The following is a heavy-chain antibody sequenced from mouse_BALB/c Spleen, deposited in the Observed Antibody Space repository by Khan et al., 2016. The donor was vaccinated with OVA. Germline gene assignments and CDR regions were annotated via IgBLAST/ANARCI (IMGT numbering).Heavy chain of an antibody. CDR1: GYTFTTYT. J-gene: IGHJ3*01. V-gene: IGHV1-4*01. CDR2: IIPTNDYT. D-gene: IGHD2-14*01. Sequence: QIQLVQSGAKLARPGASVKMSCKASGYTFTTYTIHWVKQRPGQGLEWIGYIIPTNDYTNYNQKFKDRATLTADKSSSTAYMQLSSLTSEDSALYYCAREGAYYRSDGWFAYWGQGTLVTVSA. CDR3: AREGAYYRSDGWFAY.